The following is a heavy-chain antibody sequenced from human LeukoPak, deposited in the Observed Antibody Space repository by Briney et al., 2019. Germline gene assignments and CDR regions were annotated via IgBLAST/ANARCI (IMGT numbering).Heavy chain of an antibody. J-gene: IGHJ4*02. Sequence: PSGTLSLTCAVYGGSFSGYYWSWIRQPPGKGLEWIGEINHSGSTNYNPSLKGRVTISVDTSKNQFSLKLSSVTAADTAVYYCARGRGSGWYEEKFDYWGQGTLVTVSS. V-gene: IGHV4-34*01. CDR3: ARGRGSGWYEEKFDY. D-gene: IGHD6-19*01. CDR1: GGSFSGYY. CDR2: INHSGST.